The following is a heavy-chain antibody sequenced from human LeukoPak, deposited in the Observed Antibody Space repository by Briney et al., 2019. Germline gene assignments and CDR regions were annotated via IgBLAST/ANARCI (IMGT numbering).Heavy chain of an antibody. CDR1: GLTFSSHA. J-gene: IGHJ4*02. Sequence: GGSLRLSCAASGLTFSSHAMSWVRQAPGKGLEWVSVIYSGGSTYYADSVKGRFTISRDNSKNTVDLQMNSLRAEDTAVYYCARGHDYDSSVAYWGQGTLVTVSS. D-gene: IGHD3-22*01. CDR2: IYSGGST. V-gene: IGHV3-66*01. CDR3: ARGHDYDSSVAY.